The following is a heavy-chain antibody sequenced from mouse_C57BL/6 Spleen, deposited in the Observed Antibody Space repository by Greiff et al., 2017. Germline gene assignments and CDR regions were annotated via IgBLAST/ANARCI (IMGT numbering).Heavy chain of an antibody. D-gene: IGHD2-1*01. CDR3: ARSVYYGNYDFDY. CDR2: INPNNGGT. V-gene: IGHV1-26*01. Sequence: VQLQQSGPELVKPGASVKISCKASGYTFTDYYMNWVKQSHGKSLEWIGDINPNNGGTSYNQKFKGKATLTVDKSSSTAYMELRSLTSEDSAVYYCARSVYYGNYDFDYWGQGTTLTVSS. CDR1: GYTFTDYY. J-gene: IGHJ2*01.